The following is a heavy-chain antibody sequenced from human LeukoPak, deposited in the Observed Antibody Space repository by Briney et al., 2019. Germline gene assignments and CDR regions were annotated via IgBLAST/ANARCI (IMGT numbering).Heavy chain of an antibody. J-gene: IGHJ4*02. CDR3: TTEGYCSSTSCYRDY. Sequence: RGSLRLSCAASGFTFSNAWMSWVRQAPGKGLEWVGRIKSKTDGGTTDYAAPVKGRFTISRDDSKNTLYLQMNSLKTEDTAVYYCTTEGYCSSTSCYRDYWGQGTLVTVSS. CDR2: IKSKTDGGTT. V-gene: IGHV3-15*01. CDR1: GFTFSNAW. D-gene: IGHD2-2*01.